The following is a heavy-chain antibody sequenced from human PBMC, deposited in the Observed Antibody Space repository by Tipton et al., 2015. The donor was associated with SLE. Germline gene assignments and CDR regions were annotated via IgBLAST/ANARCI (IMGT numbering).Heavy chain of an antibody. CDR2: VYFSGST. D-gene: IGHD6-13*01. Sequence: TLSLTCTVSGGSITSYYWSWIRQPPGKGLEWIGYVYFSGSTNYNPSLESRVTISVDTSENQVSLKLRSLTAADTAVYYCARQLIAARNWFDPWGQGTLVTVSS. J-gene: IGHJ5*02. V-gene: IGHV4-59*08. CDR1: GGSITSYY. CDR3: ARQLIAARNWFDP.